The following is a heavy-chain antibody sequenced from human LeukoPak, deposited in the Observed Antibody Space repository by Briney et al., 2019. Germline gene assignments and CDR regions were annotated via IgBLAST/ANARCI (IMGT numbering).Heavy chain of an antibody. J-gene: IGHJ2*01. CDR2: ISVYNGNT. Sequence: VASVKVSCKASGYTFTSYGISWVRQAPGQGLEWMGWISVYNGNTNYAQKLQGRVTMTTDTSTSTVYMELGSLRSDDTAVYYCARGQVYWYFDLWGRGTLVTVSS. V-gene: IGHV1-18*01. CDR1: GYTFTSYG. CDR3: ARGQVYWYFDL.